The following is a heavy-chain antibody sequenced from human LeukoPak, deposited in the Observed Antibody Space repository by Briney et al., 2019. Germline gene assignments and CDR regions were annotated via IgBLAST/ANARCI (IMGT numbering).Heavy chain of an antibody. CDR3: TGGGGYCSGGRCYGHYSMDV. CDR2: IRFDGNDE. CDR1: GFTFSSYG. V-gene: IGHV3-30*02. D-gene: IGHD2-15*01. J-gene: IGHJ6*02. Sequence: PGGSLRLSCAASGFTFSSYGMHWARRAPGKGLEWVAYIRFDGNDEHYEDSVKGRFTISRDNSKNTLYLQMSSLRAEDTAVYYCTGGGGYCSGGRCYGHYSMDVWGQGTTVTVSS.